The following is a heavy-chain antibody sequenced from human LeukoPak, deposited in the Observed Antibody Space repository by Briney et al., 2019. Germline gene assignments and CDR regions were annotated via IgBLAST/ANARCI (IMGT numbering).Heavy chain of an antibody. CDR3: AATGTILGDWFDP. V-gene: IGHV4-34*01. D-gene: IGHD1-1*01. J-gene: IGHJ5*02. CDR1: GGSFSGYY. Sequence: PSETLSLTCAVYGGSFSGYYWSWIRQPPGKGLEWIGEINHSGSTNYNPSLKSRVTISVDTSKNQFSLKLSSVTAADTAAYYCAATGTILGDWFDPWGQGTLVTVSS. CDR2: INHSGST.